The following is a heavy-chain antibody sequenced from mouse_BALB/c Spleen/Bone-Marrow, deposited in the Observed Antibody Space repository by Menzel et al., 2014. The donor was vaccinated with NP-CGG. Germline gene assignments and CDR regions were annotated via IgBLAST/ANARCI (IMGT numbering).Heavy chain of an antibody. CDR2: INPDSSTI. Sequence: EVMLVESGGGLVQPGGSLKLSCAASGFVFSGFWMGWVRQAPGKGLEWIGEINPDSSTINYTPSLKDRFIISRDNAKNTLYLQMSKVRSEDTALYYCARLGYYGGFAYWGQATLVTVSA. V-gene: IGHV4-1*02. CDR1: GFVFSGFW. J-gene: IGHJ3*01. CDR3: ARLGYYGGFAY. D-gene: IGHD2-3*01.